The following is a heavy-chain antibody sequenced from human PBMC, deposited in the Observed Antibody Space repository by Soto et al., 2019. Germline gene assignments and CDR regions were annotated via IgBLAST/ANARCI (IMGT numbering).Heavy chain of an antibody. CDR1: GFSLSTSGVG. J-gene: IGHJ4*02. D-gene: IGHD5-18*01. V-gene: IGHV2-5*02. Sequence: QITLKESGPTLVKPTQTLTLPCTFSGFSLSTSGVGVGWIRQPPGKALEWLALIYWDDDKRYSPSLKSRLTITKDTSKNQVVLTMTNMDPVDTATYYCAHSWRSYGYSSYYFDYWGQGTLVTVSS. CDR3: AHSWRSYGYSSYYFDY. CDR2: IYWDDDK.